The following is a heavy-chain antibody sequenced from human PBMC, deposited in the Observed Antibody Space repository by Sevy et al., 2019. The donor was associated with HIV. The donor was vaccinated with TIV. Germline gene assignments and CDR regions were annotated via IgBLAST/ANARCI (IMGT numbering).Heavy chain of an antibody. V-gene: IGHV3-48*01. Sequence: LSLTCAASGFTFSTYSMHWVRQAPGKGLEWVSYISKSSRNIYYADSVKGRFTISRDNAKNSLYLQMNSLRAEDTGVYYCAREILVIPYYYYAMDVWGQGTTVTVSS. CDR3: AREILVIPYYYYAMDV. CDR2: ISKSSRNI. J-gene: IGHJ6*02. CDR1: GFTFSTYS. D-gene: IGHD3-9*01.